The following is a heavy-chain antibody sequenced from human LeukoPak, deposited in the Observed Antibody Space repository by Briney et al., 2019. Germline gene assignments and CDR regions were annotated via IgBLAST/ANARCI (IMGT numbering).Heavy chain of an antibody. CDR1: GGSISSYY. CDR3: ARDLAVVVVAAPGHNWFDP. V-gene: IGHV4-4*07. Sequence: SETLSLTCTVSGGSISSYYWSWIRQPAGKGLEWIGRIYTSGSTNYNPSLKSRVTMSVDTYKNQFSLKLSSVTAADTAVYYCARDLAVVVVAAPGHNWFDPWGQGTLVTVSS. J-gene: IGHJ5*02. CDR2: IYTSGST. D-gene: IGHD2-15*01.